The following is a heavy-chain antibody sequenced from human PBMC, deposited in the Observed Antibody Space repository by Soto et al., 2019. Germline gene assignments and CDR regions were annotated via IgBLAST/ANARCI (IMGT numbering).Heavy chain of an antibody. CDR3: AKVGVRGVPSYFSMDV. CDR1: GFTFSNYA. J-gene: IGHJ6*02. D-gene: IGHD3-10*01. V-gene: IGHV3-23*01. CDR2: ISGGGGST. Sequence: VGSLRLSCAASGFTFSNYAMTWVRQAPGKGLEWVSGISGGGGSTYDADSVKGRFTISRDNSKNMLYLQMNSLRAEDTAVYYCAKVGVRGVPSYFSMDVWGQGTTVTVS.